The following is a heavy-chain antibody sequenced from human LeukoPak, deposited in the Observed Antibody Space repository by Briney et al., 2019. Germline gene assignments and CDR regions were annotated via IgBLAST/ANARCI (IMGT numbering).Heavy chain of an antibody. CDR3: ARLYSGYDYYYFDY. CDR1: GYSFTSYW. Sequence: GESLKISCKGSGYSFTSYWSGWVRQMPGKGLSGMGIIYPGDSDTRYSQSFQGQVNISADKSISTAYLKWSSLKASDTAMYYCARLYSGYDYYYFDYWGQGTLVTVSS. V-gene: IGHV5-51*01. D-gene: IGHD5-12*01. CDR2: IYPGDSDT. J-gene: IGHJ4*02.